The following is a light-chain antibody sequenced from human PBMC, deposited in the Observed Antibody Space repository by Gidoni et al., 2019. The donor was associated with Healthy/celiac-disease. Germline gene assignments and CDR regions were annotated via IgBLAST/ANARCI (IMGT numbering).Light chain of an antibody. V-gene: IGKV4-1*01. CDR1: QSVLYSYNNKNY. J-gene: IGKJ1*01. CDR2: CAS. CDR3: QQYYSTPWT. Sequence: DLVMPQSPASLAVSLGQRATINCKSSQSVLYSYNNKNYLAWYQQKPGQPPKLLIYCASTRESGVPYRFSGSGSGTDFTLTISSLQAEDVAVYYCQQYYSTPWTFGQGTKVEIK.